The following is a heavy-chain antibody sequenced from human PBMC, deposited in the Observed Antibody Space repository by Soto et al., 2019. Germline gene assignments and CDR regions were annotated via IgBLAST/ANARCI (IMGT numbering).Heavy chain of an antibody. CDR3: AKLRGAGGQFDY. D-gene: IGHD2-15*01. Sequence: GSLRLSCAASGFTFSSYAMGWVRQGPGKGLEWVAVVSIGGSTHYADSVRGRFTISRDNSKNTLSLQMNSLTAEDTAVYFCAKLRGAGGQFDYWGQGALVTVSS. CDR2: VSIGGST. J-gene: IGHJ4*02. V-gene: IGHV3-23*01. CDR1: GFTFSSYA.